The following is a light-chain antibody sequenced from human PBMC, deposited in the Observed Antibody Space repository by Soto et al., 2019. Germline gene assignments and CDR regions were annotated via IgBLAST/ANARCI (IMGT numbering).Light chain of an antibody. CDR1: QDITNY. J-gene: IGKJ1*01. V-gene: IGKV1-27*01. Sequence: DIQMTQSPSSLSASVGDRVTITCRASQDITNYLAWYQQKPGKVPKLLVYGASTLHSGVPSRFSGSGSGTYFTLTISSLQPEDAATYYCQKYNSAPWTFGQGTKVDIK. CDR2: GAS. CDR3: QKYNSAPWT.